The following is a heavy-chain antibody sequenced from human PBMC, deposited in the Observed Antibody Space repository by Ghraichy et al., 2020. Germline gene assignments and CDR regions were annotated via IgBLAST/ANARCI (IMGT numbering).Heavy chain of an antibody. J-gene: IGHJ4*02. CDR2: ISGSGGST. CDR3: AKSGLARRDGYKFDY. V-gene: IGHV3-23*01. D-gene: IGHD5-24*01. Sequence: GGSLRLSCAASGFTFSSYAMSWVRQAPGKGLEWVSAISGSGGSTYYADSVKGRFTISRDNSKNTLYLQMNSLRAEDTAVYYCAKSGLARRDGYKFDYWGQGTLVTVSS. CDR1: GFTFSSYA.